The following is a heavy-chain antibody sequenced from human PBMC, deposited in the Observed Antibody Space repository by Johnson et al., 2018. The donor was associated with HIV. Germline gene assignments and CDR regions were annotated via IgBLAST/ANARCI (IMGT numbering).Heavy chain of an antibody. CDR1: GFTISTFW. CDR2: ISGDGSSS. Sequence: VQLVESGGGLVQPGGSLRLSCEVSGFTISTFWMHWVRQVPGKGLMWVSRISGDGSSSSYADPVKGRFTISRDNSKNTLYLQMNSLRAEDTAVYYCARGMTTVTNHDAFDIWGQGTVVTVSS. V-gene: IGHV3-74*02. D-gene: IGHD4-17*01. J-gene: IGHJ3*02. CDR3: ARGMTTVTNHDAFDI.